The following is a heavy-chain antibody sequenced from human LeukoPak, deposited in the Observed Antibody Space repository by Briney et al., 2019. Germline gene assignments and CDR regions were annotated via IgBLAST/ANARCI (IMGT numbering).Heavy chain of an antibody. J-gene: IGHJ4*02. CDR2: INPNSGGT. CDR3: ARDLRLLGDLPPY. D-gene: IGHD3-16*01. Sequence: GASVKVSCKASGYIFTGFYMHWVRQAPGQGLEWMGWINPNSGGTNYAQKFQGRVTMTRDTSISTAYMELSRLRSDDTAVYFCARDLRLLGDLPPYWGQGTLVTVSS. V-gene: IGHV1-2*02. CDR1: GYIFTGFY.